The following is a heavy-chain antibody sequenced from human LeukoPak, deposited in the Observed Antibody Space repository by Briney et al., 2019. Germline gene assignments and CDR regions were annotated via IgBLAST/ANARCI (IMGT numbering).Heavy chain of an antibody. CDR3: TQATQWLAFDY. J-gene: IGHJ4*02. D-gene: IGHD6-19*01. CDR2: IYDSRVT. Sequence: SETLSLTCTDSVGSISVHSWCWSPHPLRKRLECSGNIYDSRVTNYNPSPNSAVTISVDTSKNQLSLQLTSVTAPDTPVYYTTQATQWLAFDYWGRGTLVTVSS. CDR1: VGSISVHS. V-gene: IGHV4-59*03.